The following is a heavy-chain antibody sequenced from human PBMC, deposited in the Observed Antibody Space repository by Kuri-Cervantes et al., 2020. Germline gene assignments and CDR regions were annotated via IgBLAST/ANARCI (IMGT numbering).Heavy chain of an antibody. CDR2: IYHSGST. CDR1: GGSIGSYY. Sequence: SETLSLTCTVSGGSIGSYYWGWIRQPPGKGLEWIGSIYHSGSTYYNPSLKSRVTISVDTSKNQFSLKLSSVTAADTAVYYCARAGYLLTGGNWLDPWGQGTLVTVSS. D-gene: IGHD3-9*01. J-gene: IGHJ5*02. CDR3: ARAGYLLTGGNWLDP. V-gene: IGHV4-38-2*02.